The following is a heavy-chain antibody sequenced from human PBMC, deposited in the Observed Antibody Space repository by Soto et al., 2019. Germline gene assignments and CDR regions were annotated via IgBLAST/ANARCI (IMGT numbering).Heavy chain of an antibody. J-gene: IGHJ4*02. D-gene: IGHD6-19*01. CDR3: ARADSSGWYEGYFDY. V-gene: IGHV3-48*03. Sequence: EVQLVESGGGLVQPGGSLRLSCAASGFTFSSYEMNWVRRAPGKGLEWVSYISSSGSTIYYADSVKGRFTISRDNAKNSLYLQMNSLRAEDTAVYYCARADSSGWYEGYFDYWGQGTLVTVSS. CDR2: ISSSGSTI. CDR1: GFTFSSYE.